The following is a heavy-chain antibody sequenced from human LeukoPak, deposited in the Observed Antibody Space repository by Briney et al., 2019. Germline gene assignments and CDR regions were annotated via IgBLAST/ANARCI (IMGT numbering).Heavy chain of an antibody. V-gene: IGHV4-59*01. D-gene: IGHD6-13*01. J-gene: IGHJ5*02. Sequence: SETLSLTCTVSGGSISSYYWSWIRQPPGKGLEWIGYIYYSGNTNYNPSLKSRITISVDTSKNQFSLKLSPVTAADTAVYYCARGQGSSWTGWFDPWAREPWSPSPQ. CDR1: GGSISSYY. CDR2: IYYSGNT. CDR3: ARGQGSSWTGWFDP.